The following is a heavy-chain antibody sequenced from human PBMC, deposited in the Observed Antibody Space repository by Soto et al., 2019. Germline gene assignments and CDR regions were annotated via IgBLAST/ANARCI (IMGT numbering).Heavy chain of an antibody. Sequence: EVQLVESGGGLVQPGGSLKLSCAASRFTFSGSAMHWVRQASGKGLEWVGRIRDKANSYATAYTASVKGRFTISRDDSKNTAYLQMNSLKTEDTAVYYCTRLYCGGDCDFDSWGQGTLVTVSS. CDR1: RFTFSGSA. CDR3: TRLYCGGDCDFDS. J-gene: IGHJ4*02. CDR2: IRDKANSYAT. D-gene: IGHD2-21*02. V-gene: IGHV3-73*02.